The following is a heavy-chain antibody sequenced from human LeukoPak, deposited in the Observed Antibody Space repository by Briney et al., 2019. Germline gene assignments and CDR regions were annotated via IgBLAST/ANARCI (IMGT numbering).Heavy chain of an antibody. CDR2: IYYSGST. V-gene: IGHV4-39*07. J-gene: IGHJ2*01. Sequence: SETLSLTCTVSGGSISSSSYHWGWIRQPPGKGLEWIGSIYYSGSTYYNPSLKSRVTISVDTSKNQFSLKLSSVTAADTAVYYCARDPEIDYYGSGNYWYFDLWGRGTLVTVSS. CDR3: ARDPEIDYYGSGNYWYFDL. CDR1: GGSISSSSYH. D-gene: IGHD3-10*01.